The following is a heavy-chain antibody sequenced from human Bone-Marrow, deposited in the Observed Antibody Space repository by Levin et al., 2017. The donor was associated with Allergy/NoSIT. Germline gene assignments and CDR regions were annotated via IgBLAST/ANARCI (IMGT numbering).Heavy chain of an antibody. CDR2: IIPIFGTA. CDR3: ANLAAAGTINY. V-gene: IGHV1-69*06. D-gene: IGHD6-13*01. CDR1: GGTFSSYA. Sequence: SVKVSCKASGGTFSSYAISWVRQAPGQGLEWMGGIIPIFGTANYAQKFQGRVTITADKSTSTAYMELSSLRSEDTAVYYCANLAAAGTINYWGQGTLVTVSS. J-gene: IGHJ4*02.